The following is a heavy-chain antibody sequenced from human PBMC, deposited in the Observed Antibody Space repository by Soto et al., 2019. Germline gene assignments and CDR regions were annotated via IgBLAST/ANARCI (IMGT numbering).Heavy chain of an antibody. J-gene: IGHJ6*03. V-gene: IGHV3-53*04. D-gene: IGHD3-10*01. CDR3: ARAAPKGFGELSRAANSYYYMEV. Sequence: EVQLVESGGGLVQPGGYLRLSCAASGFTVSSNYMSWVRQAPGKGLEWVSVIYSGGSTYYADSVKGRFTISRHNSKITLYLQMGRMRAEDTAVYYSARAAPKGFGELSRAANSYYYMEVWGKWTTLSVSS. CDR1: GFTVSSNY. CDR2: IYSGGST.